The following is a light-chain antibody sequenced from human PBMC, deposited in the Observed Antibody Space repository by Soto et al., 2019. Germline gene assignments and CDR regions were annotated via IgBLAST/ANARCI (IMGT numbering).Light chain of an antibody. CDR1: QGINIY. V-gene: IGKV1-27*01. Sequence: DVQMTQSPSSLSASVGDRVTITCRACQGINIYLAWYQQKPGKVPKLLIDAASTLQTGVPSRFRGSGSGTDFTLTISSLQPEDVATYYCQKYDRAPLAFGGGTKVEIK. CDR3: QKYDRAPLA. CDR2: AAS. J-gene: IGKJ4*01.